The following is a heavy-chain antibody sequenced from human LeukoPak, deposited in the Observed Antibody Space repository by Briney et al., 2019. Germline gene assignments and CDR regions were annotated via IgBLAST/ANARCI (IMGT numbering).Heavy chain of an antibody. CDR1: GGTLSTYA. D-gene: IGHD3-16*01. Sequence: SVKVSCKASGGTLSTYAFTWVRQAPGQGLEWMGGIIPVFQTADSAQKFQGRVTMTADESTGIVYMELSSLTYDDTAVYYCARDWGPRVKASYDLWGQGAMVTVSS. J-gene: IGHJ3*01. CDR2: IIPVFQTA. CDR3: ARDWGPRVKASYDL. V-gene: IGHV1-69*13.